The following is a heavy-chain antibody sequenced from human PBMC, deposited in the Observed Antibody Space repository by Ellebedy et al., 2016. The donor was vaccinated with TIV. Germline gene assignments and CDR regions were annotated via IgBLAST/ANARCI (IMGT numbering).Heavy chain of an antibody. CDR2: IGPRSDYK. CDR3: AKELVSRDSLTFDY. J-gene: IGHJ4*02. D-gene: IGHD3-9*01. Sequence: GESLKISCAASGFTFINYAMAWVRQAPGKGLEWVSAIGPRSDYKFYADSVKGRITISRDNSENTLFLQMHSLRGEDTAVYYCAKELVSRDSLTFDYWGQGVLVTVSS. CDR1: GFTFINYA. V-gene: IGHV3-23*01.